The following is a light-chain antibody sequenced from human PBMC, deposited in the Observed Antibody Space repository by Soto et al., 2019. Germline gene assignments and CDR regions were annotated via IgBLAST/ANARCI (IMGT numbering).Light chain of an antibody. CDR2: AAS. Sequence: ITLTQSQSFRSPLLGDRVTISCRASRGIPDFLAWYQQKPGKAPKLLIYAASTLQSGVPSRFSGSASRTEFTLTISSLQPEDFATYFCQQFNVYPLTFGGGTMLEIK. J-gene: IGKJ4*01. CDR3: QQFNVYPLT. V-gene: IGKV1-9*01. CDR1: RGIPDF.